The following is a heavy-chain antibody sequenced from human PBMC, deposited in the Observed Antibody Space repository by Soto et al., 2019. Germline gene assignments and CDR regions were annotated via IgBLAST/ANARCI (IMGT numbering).Heavy chain of an antibody. D-gene: IGHD5-12*01. CDR1: GFTFSSYA. J-gene: IGHJ4*02. CDR2: ISGSGGST. V-gene: IGHV3-23*01. Sequence: EVQLLESGGGLVQPGGSLRLSSAASGFTFSSYAMSWVRQAPGKGLEWVSAISGSGGSTYYADSVKGRFTISRDNSKNTLYLQMNSLRAEDTAVYYCAKTVERWLQLRDYWGQGTLVTVSS. CDR3: AKTVERWLQLRDY.